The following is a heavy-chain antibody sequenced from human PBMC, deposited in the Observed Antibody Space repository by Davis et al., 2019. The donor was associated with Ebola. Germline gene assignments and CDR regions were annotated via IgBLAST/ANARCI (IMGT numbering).Heavy chain of an antibody. J-gene: IGHJ4*02. CDR3: ARDPPQSGGYV. V-gene: IGHV3-23*01. Sequence: GESLKISCAASEFTFSSYAMSWVRQAPGKGLEWVSAISGSGGSTYYADSVKGRFTISRHSSENTVFLQMNSLRPDDTAVYYCARDPPQSGGYVWGQGTLVTVSS. D-gene: IGHD5-12*01. CDR1: EFTFSSYA. CDR2: ISGSGGST.